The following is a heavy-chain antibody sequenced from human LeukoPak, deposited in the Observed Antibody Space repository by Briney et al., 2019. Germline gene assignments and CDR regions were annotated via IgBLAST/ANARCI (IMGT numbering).Heavy chain of an antibody. CDR1: GFTFSSYA. J-gene: IGHJ5*02. CDR3: ARGGYHILTGYYENWFDP. V-gene: IGHV3-30-3*01. D-gene: IGHD3-9*01. Sequence: GGSLRLSCAASGFTFSSYAMHWVRQAPGKGLEWVAVISYDGSNKYYADSVKGRFTISRDNSKNTLYLQMNSLRAEDTAVYYCARGGYHILTGYYENWFDPWGQGTLVTVSS. CDR2: ISYDGSNK.